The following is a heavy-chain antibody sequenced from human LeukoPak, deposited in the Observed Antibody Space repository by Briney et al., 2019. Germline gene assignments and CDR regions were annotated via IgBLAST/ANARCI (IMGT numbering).Heavy chain of an antibody. D-gene: IGHD3-9*01. V-gene: IGHV3-23*01. CDR3: AKDSSYYDILTGVMQDAFDI. CDR2: ISGSGGTT. CDR1: GFTFSSYA. J-gene: IGHJ3*02. Sequence: GGSLRLSCAASGFTFSSYAMSWVRQAPGKGLEWVSAISGSGGTTYYADSVKGRFTISRDNSKNTLYLQMNSLRAEDTAVYYCAKDSSYYDILTGVMQDAFDIWGQGTMVTVSS.